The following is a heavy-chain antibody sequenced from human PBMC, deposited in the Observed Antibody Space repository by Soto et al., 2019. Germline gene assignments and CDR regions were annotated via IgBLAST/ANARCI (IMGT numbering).Heavy chain of an antibody. CDR3: ASLPWANYYYYGMDV. CDR1: GYTFTSYD. V-gene: IGHV1-8*01. Sequence: QVQLVQSGAEVKKPGASVKVSCKASGYTFTSYDINWVRQATGQGLEWMGWMNPNSGNTGYAQKSQGRVTMTRNTSIRTAYMDLSSLRSEDTAVYSFASLPWANYYYYGMDVWGQWTTVTVSS. CDR2: MNPNSGNT. J-gene: IGHJ6*02. D-gene: IGHD7-27*01.